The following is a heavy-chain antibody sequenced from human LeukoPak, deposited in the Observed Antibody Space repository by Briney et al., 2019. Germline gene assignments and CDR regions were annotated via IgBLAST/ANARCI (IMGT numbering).Heavy chain of an antibody. J-gene: IGHJ4*02. D-gene: IGHD3-22*01. CDR3: ARAGEKLYYDGSGYEYFDY. CDR1: GYRFTSFA. CDR2: ISAYNGNT. V-gene: IGHV1-18*01. Sequence: ASVKVSCKASGYRFTSFAINWVRQAPGQGLEWMGWISAYNGNTHYAQKLQGRVTMTTDTSTSTAYMELRSLRSDDTAVYYCARAGEKLYYDGSGYEYFDYWGQGTLVTVSS.